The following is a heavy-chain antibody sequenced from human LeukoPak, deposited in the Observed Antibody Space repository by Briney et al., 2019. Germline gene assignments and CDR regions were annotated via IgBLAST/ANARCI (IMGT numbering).Heavy chain of an antibody. CDR3: ARDRVVVPAAMNYYYYYGMDV. CDR1: GGSISSYY. V-gene: IGHV4-4*07. J-gene: IGHJ6*02. Sequence: TSETLSLTCTVSGGSISSYYWSWIWQPAGKGLEWIGRIYTSGSTNYNPSLKSRVTISVDTSKNQFSLKLSSVTAADTAVYYCARDRVVVPAAMNYYYYYGMDVWGQGTTVTVSS. CDR2: IYTSGST. D-gene: IGHD2-2*01.